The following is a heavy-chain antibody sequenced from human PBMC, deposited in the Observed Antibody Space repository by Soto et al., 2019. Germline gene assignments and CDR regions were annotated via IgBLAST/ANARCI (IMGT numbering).Heavy chain of an antibody. D-gene: IGHD6-19*01. V-gene: IGHV5-51*01. J-gene: IGHJ4*02. CDR2: IFPGDSDT. Sequence: PGESLKISCKGSGYSFTSYWIGWVRQMPGKGLEWMGIIFPGDSDTRYSPSFQGQVTISADKSISTAYLQWSSLKASDAAMYYCARHKRYSSGWYSFDDWGQGTQVTVSS. CDR1: GYSFTSYW. CDR3: ARHKRYSSGWYSFDD.